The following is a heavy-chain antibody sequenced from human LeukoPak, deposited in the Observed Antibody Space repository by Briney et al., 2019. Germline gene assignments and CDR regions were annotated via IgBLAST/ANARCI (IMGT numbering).Heavy chain of an antibody. V-gene: IGHV1-46*01. CDR2: INPSGGST. CDR1: GYTFTSYY. D-gene: IGHD3-10*01. J-gene: IGHJ4*02. CDR3: ARDRMVRGVITLTGDY. Sequence: ASVKVSCKASGYTFTSYYMHWVRQAPGQGLEWMGIINPSGGSTSYAQKFQGRVTMTRDTSTSTVYMELSSLRSEDTAVYYCARDRMVRGVITLTGDYWGQGTLVTVSS.